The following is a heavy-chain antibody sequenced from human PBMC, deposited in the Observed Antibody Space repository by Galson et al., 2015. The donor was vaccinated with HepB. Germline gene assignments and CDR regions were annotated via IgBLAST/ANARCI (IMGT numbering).Heavy chain of an antibody. V-gene: IGHV3-74*01. J-gene: IGHJ4*02. CDR3: ARDRPVADTSAHPLFDY. Sequence: SLRLSCATSGFTFSSHWMHWVRQAPGKGLEWVSRIIGDGSDTLYADSVKGRFTISRDNAKNTLYLQMNSLTVEDTAIYYCARDRPVADTSAHPLFDYMGQGTLVTVSS. D-gene: IGHD6-19*01. CDR2: IIGDGSDT. CDR1: GFTFSSHW.